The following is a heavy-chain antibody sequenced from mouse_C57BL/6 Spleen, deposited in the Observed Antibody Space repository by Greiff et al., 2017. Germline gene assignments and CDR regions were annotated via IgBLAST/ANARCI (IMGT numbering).Heavy chain of an antibody. CDR3: ARSKGLRSGFAY. V-gene: IGHV8-12*01. CDR2: IYWGDDK. CDR1: GFSLSTSGMG. D-gene: IGHD2-4*01. J-gene: IGHJ3*01. Sequence: QVTLKVSGPGILQSSQTLSLTCSFSGFSLSTSGMGVSWIRQPSGQGLEWLAHIYWGDDKRYNPFLKNRLTISKDTSRNQVFLKITNVNTANTATYYGARSKGLRSGFAYWGQGTLVTVSA.